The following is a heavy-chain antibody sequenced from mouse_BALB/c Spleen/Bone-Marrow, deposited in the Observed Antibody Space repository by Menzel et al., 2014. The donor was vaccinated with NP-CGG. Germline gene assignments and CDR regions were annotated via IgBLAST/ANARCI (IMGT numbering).Heavy chain of an antibody. V-gene: IGHV5-17*02. Sequence: DVMLVESGGGLVQPGGSRKLSCAASGFTFSSFGMHWVRQAPEKGLEWVAYISSGSSTVYYADKVMGRFTISRDNPKNTLFLQMTSLRSEDTAMYYCARSGGSSGYFDYWGQGTTLTVSS. CDR1: GFTFSSFG. D-gene: IGHD1-1*02. CDR3: ARSGGSSGYFDY. J-gene: IGHJ2*01. CDR2: ISSGSSTV.